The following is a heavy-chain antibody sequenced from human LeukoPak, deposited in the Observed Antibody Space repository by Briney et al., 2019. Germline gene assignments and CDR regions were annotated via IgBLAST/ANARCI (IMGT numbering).Heavy chain of an antibody. CDR1: GGPLSNYH. D-gene: IGHD6-13*01. V-gene: IGHV4-34*01. CDR3: ARGHGYSSSWYPIDP. CDR2: TTHSGST. Sequence: SETLSLTCAVYGGPLSNYHWSWIRQPRGKGLEWIGETTHSGSTTYTSSLKSRVTISLDTSKKHFSLKLTSLTAADTAVYYCARGHGYSSSWYPIDPWGQGTLVTVSS. J-gene: IGHJ5*02.